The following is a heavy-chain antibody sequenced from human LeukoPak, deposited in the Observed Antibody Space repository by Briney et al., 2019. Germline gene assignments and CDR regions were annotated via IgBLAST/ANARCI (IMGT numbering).Heavy chain of an antibody. D-gene: IGHD4-17*01. V-gene: IGHV4-34*01. CDR1: GGSFSGYY. J-gene: IGHJ3*01. CDR3: ARTYGDYDDAFDV. Sequence: SETLSLTCAVFGGSFSGYYWSWVRQPPGKGLEWIGEINHSGSTNFNPSLKSRVIISVDTSKNQLSLKLNSVTAADTAVYYCARTYGDYDDAFDVWGQGTMVTVSS. CDR2: INHSGST.